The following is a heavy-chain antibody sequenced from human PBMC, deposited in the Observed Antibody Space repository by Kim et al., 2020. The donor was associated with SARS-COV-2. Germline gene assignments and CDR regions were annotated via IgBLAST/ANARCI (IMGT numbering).Heavy chain of an antibody. J-gene: IGHJ4*02. CDR2: IYYSGST. CDR3: AGGEVMIAPGYFDY. D-gene: IGHD3-16*01. V-gene: IGHV4-59*01. Sequence: SETLSLTCTVSGGSISSYYWSWIRQPPGKGLEWIGYIYYSGSTNYNPSLKSRVTISVDTSKNQFSLKLSSVTAADTAVYYCAGGEVMIAPGYFDYWGQGTLVTVSS. CDR1: GGSISSYY.